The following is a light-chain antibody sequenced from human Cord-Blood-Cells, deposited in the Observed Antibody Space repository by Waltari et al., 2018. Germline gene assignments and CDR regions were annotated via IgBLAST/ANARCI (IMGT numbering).Light chain of an antibody. CDR1: QGISSY. V-gene: IGKV1-9*01. CDR3: QQLNSYPLT. Sequence: DIKLTQSPSFLSASVGDRVTITCRASQGISSYLAWYQQKPGKAPKLLIYAAATLQQGVPSRFSGSGSGTEFTLTISSLQPEDFATYYCQQLNSYPLTFGGGTKVDIK. J-gene: IGKJ4*01. CDR2: AAA.